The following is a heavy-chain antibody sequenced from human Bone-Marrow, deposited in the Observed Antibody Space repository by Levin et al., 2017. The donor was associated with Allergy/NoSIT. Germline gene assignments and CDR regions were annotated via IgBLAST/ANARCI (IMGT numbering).Heavy chain of an antibody. CDR3: ARTKYSNGFGVVDY. CDR1: GDSVSSNSVA. Sequence: PSETLSLTCAISGDSVSSNSVAWNWIRQSPSRGLEWLGRTYYRSKWYNDYAVSVKSRITINPDTSKNQFSLQLNSVTPEDTAVYYCARTKYSNGFGVVDYWGQGTLVTVSS. CDR2: TYYRSKWYN. V-gene: IGHV6-1*01. J-gene: IGHJ4*02. D-gene: IGHD6-19*01.